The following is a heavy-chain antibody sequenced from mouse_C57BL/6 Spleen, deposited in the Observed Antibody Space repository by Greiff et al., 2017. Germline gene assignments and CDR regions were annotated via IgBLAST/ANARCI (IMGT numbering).Heavy chain of an antibody. V-gene: IGHV1-82*01. CDR2: IYPGDGDT. Sequence: VKLQESGPELVKPGASVKISCKASGYAFSSSWMNWVKQRPGKGLEWIGRIYPGDGDTNYNGKFKGKATLTADKSSSTAYMQLSSLTSEDSAVYFCAREDDWNYWGQGTTLTVSS. J-gene: IGHJ2*01. CDR1: GYAFSSSW. D-gene: IGHD2-4*01. CDR3: AREDDWNY.